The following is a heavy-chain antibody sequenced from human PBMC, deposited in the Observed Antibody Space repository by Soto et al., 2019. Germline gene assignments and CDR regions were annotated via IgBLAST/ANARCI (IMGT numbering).Heavy chain of an antibody. D-gene: IGHD5-12*01. CDR3: ASGIVATVPLFDY. V-gene: IGHV1-3*01. CDR1: GYTFTSYA. J-gene: IGHJ4*02. CDR2: INAGNGNT. Sequence: QVQLVQSGAEVKKPGASVKVSCKASGYTFTSYAMHWVRQAPGQRLEWMGWINAGNGNTKYSQKFHGRVTITRDTSASTAYMELSSLRSEDTAVYYCASGIVATVPLFDYWGQGTLVTVSS.